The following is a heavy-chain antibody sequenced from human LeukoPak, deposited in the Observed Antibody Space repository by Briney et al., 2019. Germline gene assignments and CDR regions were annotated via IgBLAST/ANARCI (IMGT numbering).Heavy chain of an antibody. J-gene: IGHJ5*02. D-gene: IGHD6-19*01. CDR1: GYTFTSYG. V-gene: IGHV1-18*01. CDR3: ARVPFPGGSGWSYNWFDP. CDR2: ISAYNGNT. Sequence: ASVTVSCKASGYTFTSYGISWVRQAPGQGLEWMGWISAYNGNTNYAQKLQGRVTMTTDTSTSTAYMELRSLRSEDTAVYYCARVPFPGGSGWSYNWFDPWGQGTLVTVSS.